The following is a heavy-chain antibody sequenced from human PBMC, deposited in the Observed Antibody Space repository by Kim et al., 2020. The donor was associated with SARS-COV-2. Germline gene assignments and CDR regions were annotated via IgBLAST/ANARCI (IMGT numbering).Heavy chain of an antibody. CDR2: IYPGDSDT. J-gene: IGHJ4*02. Sequence: GESLKISCKGSGYSFTSYWIGWVRQMPGKGLEWMGIIYPGDSDTRYSPSFQGQVTISADKSISTAYLQCSSLKASDTAMYYCARRITQYDTNEALDYWGQGTLVTVSS. CDR3: ARRITQYDTNEALDY. D-gene: IGHD3-22*01. CDR1: GYSFTSYW. V-gene: IGHV5-51*01.